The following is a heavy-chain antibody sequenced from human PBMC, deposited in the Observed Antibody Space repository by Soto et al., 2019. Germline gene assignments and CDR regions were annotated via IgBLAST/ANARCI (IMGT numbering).Heavy chain of an antibody. D-gene: IGHD5-12*01. Sequence: SVKVSCKASGGTFSSYAISWVRQAPGQGLEWMGGIIPIFGTANYAQKFQGRVTITADKSTSTAYMELSSLGSEDTAVYYCARDKRGYSGYDQGSVYFDYWGQGTLVTVSS. CDR1: GGTFSSYA. V-gene: IGHV1-69*06. CDR2: IIPIFGTA. CDR3: ARDKRGYSGYDQGSVYFDY. J-gene: IGHJ4*02.